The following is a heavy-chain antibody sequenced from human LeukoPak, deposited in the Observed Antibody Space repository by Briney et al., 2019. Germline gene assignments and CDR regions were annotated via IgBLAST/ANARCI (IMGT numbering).Heavy chain of an antibody. J-gene: IGHJ5*02. D-gene: IGHD4-17*01. Sequence: SVKVSCKTSGGTFNNSAISWVRQAPGQGLEWLGGIMPLFGTAGYAQKFQGRVTITKDESTRTVYLELTSLTSDDTAVYYCARDVHGDYGSGWYDPWGQGTLVSVSS. V-gene: IGHV1-69*05. CDR2: IMPLFGTA. CDR3: ARDVHGDYGSGWYDP. CDR1: GGTFNNSA.